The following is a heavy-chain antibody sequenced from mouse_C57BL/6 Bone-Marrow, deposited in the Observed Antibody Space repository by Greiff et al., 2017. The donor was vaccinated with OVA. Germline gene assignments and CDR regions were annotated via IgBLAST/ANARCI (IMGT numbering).Heavy chain of an antibody. V-gene: IGHV1-26*01. Sequence: VQLQQSGAELVKPGASVKISCKASGYTFTDYYMNWVKQSPGKGLEWIGDIIPNNGGTSYNQKFKGKDTLTVDNSSSTAYMELRSLTSEDSVVYYCARYGPYYDVSSYDWDVDSMDFWGQGTSVTVSS. CDR2: IIPNNGGT. CDR1: GYTFTDYY. CDR3: ARYGPYYDVSSYDWDVDSMDF. J-gene: IGHJ4*01. D-gene: IGHD1-1*01.